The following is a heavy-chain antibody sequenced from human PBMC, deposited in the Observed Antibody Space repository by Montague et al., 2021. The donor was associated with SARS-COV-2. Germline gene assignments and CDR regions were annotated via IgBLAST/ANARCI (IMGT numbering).Heavy chain of an antibody. D-gene: IGHD6-13*01. CDR3: GRVFAPAGTFDF. CDR2: PYSGTKWYN. J-gene: IGHJ4*02. V-gene: IGHV6-1*01. Sequence: CAISGDSVAAHRSTWEEHTQAPPAELELVCRPYSGTKWYNDYAVSVKSRITINPDTSKNQFSLQLKSVTPKDTAIYFCGRVFAPAGTFDFWGQGTLVTVSS. CDR1: GDSVAAHRST.